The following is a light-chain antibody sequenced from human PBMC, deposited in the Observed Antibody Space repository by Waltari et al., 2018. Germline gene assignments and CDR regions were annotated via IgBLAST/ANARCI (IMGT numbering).Light chain of an antibody. CDR2: EVS. Sequence: SALTQPPSASGSPGPSVTIPCTCTSSDRGGYNNFSWYQQHPGKAPKLMIYEVSKRPSGVPDRFSGSKSGNTASLTVSGLQAEDEADYYCSSYAGSNNFVVFGGGTKLTVL. CDR3: SSYAGSNNFVV. CDR1: SSDRGGYNN. V-gene: IGLV2-8*01. J-gene: IGLJ2*01.